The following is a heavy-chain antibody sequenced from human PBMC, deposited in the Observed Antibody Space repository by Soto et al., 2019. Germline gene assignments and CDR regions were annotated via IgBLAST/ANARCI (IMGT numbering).Heavy chain of an antibody. V-gene: IGHV3-23*01. D-gene: IGHD6-19*01. CDR3: AKALSNRIGVAAFDC. J-gene: IGHJ4*02. Sequence: DVHLLDAGGGLVQPGGSLRLSCAASGFTFSNYAMTWVRHAPGKGLEWVSGVCGNCVSTYYAVSVKGRFTIARDNSKNRFYLQMKSLTAEDTAIYYCAKALSNRIGVAAFDCCGQRSLVTVSS. CDR1: GFTFSNYA. CDR2: VCGNCVST.